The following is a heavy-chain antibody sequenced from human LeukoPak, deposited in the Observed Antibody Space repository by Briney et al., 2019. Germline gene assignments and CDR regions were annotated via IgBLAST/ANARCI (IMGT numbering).Heavy chain of an antibody. D-gene: IGHD6-19*01. J-gene: IGHJ4*02. V-gene: IGHV4-34*01. CDR2: IYHSGST. CDR3: ARGGRIAVAGRLDY. CDR1: GGSFSGYY. Sequence: PSGTLSLTCAVYGGSFSGYYWSWIRQPPGKGLEWIGEIYHSGSTNYNPSLKSRVTISVDTSKNQFSLKLSSVTAADTAVYYCARGGRIAVAGRLDYWGQGTLVTVSS.